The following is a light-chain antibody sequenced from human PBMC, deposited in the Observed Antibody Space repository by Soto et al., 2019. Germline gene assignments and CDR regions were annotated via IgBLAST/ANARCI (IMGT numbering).Light chain of an antibody. Sequence: EIVLTQSPATLSSFPGDRVTPSCRASQAVNTRLAWYQHKPGQAPRLLIYLASNRAASVPARFSGSGSGTDFTLTISDVEPEDFAVYYCHQRQSWPRTFGQGTTVDIK. CDR3: HQRQSWPRT. CDR1: QAVNTR. CDR2: LAS. J-gene: IGKJ1*01. V-gene: IGKV3-11*01.